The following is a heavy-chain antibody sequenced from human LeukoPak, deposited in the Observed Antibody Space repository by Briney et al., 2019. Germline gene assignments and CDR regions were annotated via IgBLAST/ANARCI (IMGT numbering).Heavy chain of an antibody. CDR1: GGSISSYY. J-gene: IGHJ4*02. V-gene: IGHV4-34*01. CDR3: ARRAQRWLPPDY. CDR2: INHSGIA. D-gene: IGHD5-24*01. Sequence: SETLSLTCTVSGGSISSYYWSWIRQPPGKGLAWIGEINHSGIANYNPSLKSRVTISVDTSKNQVSLKLSSVTAADTAVYYCARRAQRWLPPDYWGQGTLVTVSS.